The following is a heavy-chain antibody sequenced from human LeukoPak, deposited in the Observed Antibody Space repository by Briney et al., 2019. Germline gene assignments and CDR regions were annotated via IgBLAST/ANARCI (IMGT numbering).Heavy chain of an antibody. J-gene: IGHJ6*04. CDR1: GVTFSSYE. V-gene: IGHV3-48*03. CDR2: ISSSGSTI. CDR3: AELGITMIGGV. Sequence: PGGSLRLSCAASGVTFSSYEMNWVGQAPGKGLEWVSYISSSGSTIYYADSVKGRLTISRDNAKNSRYLQMNSLRAEDTAVYYCAELGITMIGGVWGKGTTVTISS. D-gene: IGHD3-10*02.